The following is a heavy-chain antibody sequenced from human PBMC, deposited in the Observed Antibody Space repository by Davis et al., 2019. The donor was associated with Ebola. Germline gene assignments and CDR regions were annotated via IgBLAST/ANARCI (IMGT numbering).Heavy chain of an antibody. Sequence: SETLSLTCTVSGGSISSYYWSWIRQPPGKGLEWIGYIYYSGSTNYNPSLKSRVTISVDTSKNQFSLKLSSVTAADTAVYYCAIGVRGVIIDYGMDVWGQGTTVTVSS. J-gene: IGHJ6*02. V-gene: IGHV4-59*08. CDR2: IYYSGST. CDR3: AIGVRGVIIDYGMDV. D-gene: IGHD3-10*01. CDR1: GGSISSYY.